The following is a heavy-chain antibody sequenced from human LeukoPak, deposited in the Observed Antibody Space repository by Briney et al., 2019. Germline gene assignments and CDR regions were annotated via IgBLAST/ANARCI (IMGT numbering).Heavy chain of an antibody. CDR1: GGSISSGSYY. CDR3: ARDSATQLFDY. CDR2: IYTSGST. J-gene: IGHJ4*02. Sequence: PSQTLSLTCTVSGGSISSGSYYWSWIRQPAGKGLEWIGRIYTSGSTNYNPSLKSRVTISVDTSKNRFSLKLSSVTAADTAVYYCARDSATQLFDYWGQGTLVTVSS. V-gene: IGHV4-61*02. D-gene: IGHD6-25*01.